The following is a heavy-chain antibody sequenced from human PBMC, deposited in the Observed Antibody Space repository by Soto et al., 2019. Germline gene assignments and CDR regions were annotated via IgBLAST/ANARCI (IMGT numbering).Heavy chain of an antibody. CDR1: GYTFTSYA. V-gene: IGHV1-3*03. D-gene: IGHD7-27*01. CDR3: ARALGYAFDI. J-gene: IGHJ3*02. CDR2: INAGNGNT. Sequence: ASVKVSCKASGYTFTSYAMHWVRQAPGQRLEWMGWINAGNGNTKYSQKFQGRFTISRDNSKNTLYLQMGSLRAEDMAVYYCARALGYAFDIWGQGTMVTVSS.